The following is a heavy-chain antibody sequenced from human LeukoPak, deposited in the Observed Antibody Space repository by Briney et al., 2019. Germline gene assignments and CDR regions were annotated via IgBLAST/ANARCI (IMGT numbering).Heavy chain of an antibody. Sequence: SQTLSLTCAVSGDSVSSNSAAWNWIRQSPSRGLEWLGRTYYRSKWYNEYAVSVKSRITINADTSKNQFSLQVNSVTPEDTAVYYCTGAHSSGWYRSFDYWGQGTLVTVSS. V-gene: IGHV6-1*01. CDR1: GDSVSSNSAA. CDR3: TGAHSSGWYRSFDY. D-gene: IGHD6-19*01. CDR2: TYYRSKWYN. J-gene: IGHJ4*02.